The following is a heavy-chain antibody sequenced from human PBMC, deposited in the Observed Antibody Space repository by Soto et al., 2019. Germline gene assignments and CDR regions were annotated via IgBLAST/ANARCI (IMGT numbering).Heavy chain of an antibody. CDR1: GGTFISSA. J-gene: IGHJ5*02. CDR3: AKKNPHGDSNKAWLDP. D-gene: IGHD2-8*01. V-gene: IGHV1-69*01. CDR2: IIPILGTT. Sequence: QVQLLQSGTELRQPASSVTISCTPSGGTFISSAFAWVRQAPGGRIEWMGGIIPILGTTKYAEKFLGRVTIRADDSSRTAFLELSSLTVDDTAVYFCAKKNPHGDSNKAWLDPWGQGTLVTVST.